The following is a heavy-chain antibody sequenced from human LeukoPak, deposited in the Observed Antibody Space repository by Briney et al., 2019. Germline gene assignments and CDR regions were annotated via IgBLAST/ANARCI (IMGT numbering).Heavy chain of an antibody. V-gene: IGHV1-24*01. CDR1: GYTLTELS. CDR2: FDPEDAET. D-gene: IGHD2-2*01. J-gene: IGHJ4*02. CDR3: ATGYRSSSSCYARY. Sequence: ASVKVSCKVSGYTLTELSMHWVRQAPGKGLEWMGGFDPEDAETIYAPKFQGRVTMTEDTSTDTAYMELSSLRSEDTAVYFCATGYRSSSSCYARYWGQGTLVTVSS.